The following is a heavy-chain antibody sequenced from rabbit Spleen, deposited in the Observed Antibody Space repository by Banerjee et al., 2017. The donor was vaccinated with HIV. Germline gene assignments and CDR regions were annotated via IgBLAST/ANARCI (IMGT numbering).Heavy chain of an antibody. Sequence: HLEESGGRLVQPGGSLTLSCKAFGFTISGYWMNWVRQAPGKGLEWIGIIYPITETTYSANWVNGRFTISSAIAQNTVDLQIDSLTAADTATYFCAREDVGGSVSLWGPGSLVTVS. J-gene: IGHJ6*01. CDR2: IYPITETT. CDR1: GFTISGYW. V-gene: IGHV1S7*01. CDR3: AREDVGGSVSL. D-gene: IGHD1-1*01.